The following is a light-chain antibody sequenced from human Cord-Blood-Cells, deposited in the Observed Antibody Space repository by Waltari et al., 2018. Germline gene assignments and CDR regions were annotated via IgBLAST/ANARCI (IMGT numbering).Light chain of an antibody. CDR1: SSDVGGYNY. V-gene: IGLV2-11*01. CDR3: CSYAGSYTFV. CDR2: DVS. Sequence: QSALTQPRSVPGSPGQSVTISCTGNSSDVGGYNYVSWYQQHPGKAPKLLIYDVSKGPSGVPDRFSGSKSGNTASLTISGLQAEDEADYYCCSYAGSYTFVFGGGTKLTVL. J-gene: IGLJ3*02.